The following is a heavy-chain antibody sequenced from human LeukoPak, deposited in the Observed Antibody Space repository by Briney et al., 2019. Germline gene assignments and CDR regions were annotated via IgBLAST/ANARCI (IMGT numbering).Heavy chain of an antibody. D-gene: IGHD6-25*01. CDR2: IWYDGSNK. Sequence: PGRSLRLSCAASGFTFSSYGMHWVRQAPGKGLGWVAVIWYDGSNKYYADSVKGRFTISRDNSKNTLYLQMNSLRAEDTAVYYCARRSKSSAIWYYFDYWGQGTLVTVSS. CDR1: GFTFSSYG. J-gene: IGHJ4*02. V-gene: IGHV3-33*01. CDR3: ARRSKSSAIWYYFDY.